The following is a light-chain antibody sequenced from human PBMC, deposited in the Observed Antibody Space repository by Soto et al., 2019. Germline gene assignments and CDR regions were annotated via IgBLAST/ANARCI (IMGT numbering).Light chain of an antibody. CDR1: QSVGTY. CDR2: DAS. V-gene: IGKV3-11*01. CDR3: QQHSTWLT. Sequence: EIVLTQSPATLSLSPGERATLSCRASQSVGTYLAWYQQKPGQAPRLLLYDASNRATGIPGRFSGSGSGTDFPLTIRSLEREYFAVYYCQQHSTWLTFGGGTKVQIK. J-gene: IGKJ4*01.